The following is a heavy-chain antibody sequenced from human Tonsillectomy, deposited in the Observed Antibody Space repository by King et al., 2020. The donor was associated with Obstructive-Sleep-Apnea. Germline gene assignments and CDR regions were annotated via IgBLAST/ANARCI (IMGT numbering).Heavy chain of an antibody. D-gene: IGHD3-10*01. J-gene: IGHJ2*01. V-gene: IGHV4-59*08. CDR3: ARSESGWYFDL. Sequence: VQLQESGPGLVKPSETLSLTCTVSGDSISSYFWSWVRQPPGQGLEWVGYISYSGSTNYNPSLKGRVTISVDTSKNQFSLTLSSVTAADTAVYYCARSESGWYFDLWGRGTLVTVSS. CDR2: ISYSGST. CDR1: GDSISSYF.